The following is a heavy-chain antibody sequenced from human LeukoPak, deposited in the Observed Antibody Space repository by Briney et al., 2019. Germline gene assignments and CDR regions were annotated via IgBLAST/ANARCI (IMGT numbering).Heavy chain of an antibody. CDR2: IYYSGST. D-gene: IGHD1-20*01. Sequence: SETLSLTCTVSGGSISSYYWSWIRQPPGKGLEWIGYIYYSGSTNYNPSLKSRVTISVDRSKNQFSLKLTSVTAADTAIYYCARDTYNWNVDAFDPWGQGTLVTVSS. J-gene: IGHJ5*02. CDR1: GGSISSYY. CDR3: ARDTYNWNVDAFDP. V-gene: IGHV4-59*12.